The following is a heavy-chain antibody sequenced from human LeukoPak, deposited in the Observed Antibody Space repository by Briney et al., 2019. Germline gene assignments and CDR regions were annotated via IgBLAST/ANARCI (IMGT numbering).Heavy chain of an antibody. V-gene: IGHV3-7*01. D-gene: IGHD4-23*01. CDR3: PRGLRWTDF. CDR1: GFTFGDDW. Sequence: GGSLRLSCVFSGFTFGDDWMNWVRQAPGKGPEWVANINQGGSDIHFVDSVKGRFTISRDNAKNSLYLQMNSLRAEDTGVYYCPRGLRWTDFWGQGTLVTVSS. CDR2: INQGGSDI. J-gene: IGHJ4*02.